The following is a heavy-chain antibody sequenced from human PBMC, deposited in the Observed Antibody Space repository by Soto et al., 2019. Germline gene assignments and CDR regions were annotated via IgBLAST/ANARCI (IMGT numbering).Heavy chain of an antibody. CDR2: ISPYNGET. D-gene: IGHD3-16*02. CDR1: GYTFTTHG. CDR3: ARVDDYVWGSFRP. J-gene: IGHJ4*02. V-gene: IGHV1-18*04. Sequence: ASVKVSCKASGYTFTTHGISWVRQAPGQGLEWMGWISPYNGETTYAQKVQGRVTMTTDTSTSTAYVELRGLRSDDTAVYYCARVDDYVWGSFRPWGQGTQVTVSS.